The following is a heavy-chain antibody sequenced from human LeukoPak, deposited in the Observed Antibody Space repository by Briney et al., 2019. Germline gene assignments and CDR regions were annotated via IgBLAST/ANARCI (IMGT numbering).Heavy chain of an antibody. CDR2: INPNSGGT. D-gene: IGHD3-10*01. CDR1: GYTFTGYY. V-gene: IGHV1-2*02. J-gene: IGHJ4*02. Sequence: GASVKVSCKTSGYTFTGYYMHWVRQAPGQGLEWMGWINPNSGGTNYAQKFQGRVTMTRDTSISTAYMELSRLRSDDTAVYYCAPTRGLLWFGESPLDYWGQGTLVTVSS. CDR3: APTRGLLWFGESPLDY.